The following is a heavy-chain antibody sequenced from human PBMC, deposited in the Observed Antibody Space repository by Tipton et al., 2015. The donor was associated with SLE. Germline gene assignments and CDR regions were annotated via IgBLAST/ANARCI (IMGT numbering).Heavy chain of an antibody. D-gene: IGHD4-11*01. CDR3: ARTGAYSNFYYYYYMDV. CDR1: GYSISSGHL. V-gene: IGHV4-38-2*02. J-gene: IGHJ6*03. Sequence: TLSLTCTVSGYSISSGHLWGWIRQAPGKGLEWIASVFRSGTSHYNPSLKRRVTISGDTSKNQFSLKLSSATATDTAVYYCARTGAYSNFYYYYYMDVWGEGTTVTVSS. CDR2: VFRSGTS.